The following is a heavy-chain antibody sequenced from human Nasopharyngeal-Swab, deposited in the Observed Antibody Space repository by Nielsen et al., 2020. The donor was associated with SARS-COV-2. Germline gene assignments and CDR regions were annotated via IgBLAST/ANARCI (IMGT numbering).Heavy chain of an antibody. D-gene: IGHD3-10*01. CDR1: GYTFTGYY. Sequence: ASVKVSCKASGYTFTGYYMHWVRQAPGQGLEWMGPINPNSGGTNYAQKFQGRVTMTRDTSISTAYMELSRLRSDDTVVYYCARGLMEYGSGSYEDEEWFDPWGQGTLVTVSS. J-gene: IGHJ5*02. CDR3: ARGLMEYGSGSYEDEEWFDP. CDR2: INPNSGGT. V-gene: IGHV1-2*05.